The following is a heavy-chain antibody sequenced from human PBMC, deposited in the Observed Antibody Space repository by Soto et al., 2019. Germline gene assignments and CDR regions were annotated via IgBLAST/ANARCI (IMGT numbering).Heavy chain of an antibody. Sequence: GGSLRLSCAASGFTFSSYAMSWVRQAPGKGLEWVSAISGSGGSTYYADSVKGRFTISRDNSKNTLYLQMNSLRAEDTAVYYCAKVTSFLEWPRDYGMDVWGQGTTVTVSS. CDR3: AKVTSFLEWPRDYGMDV. CDR2: ISGSGGST. D-gene: IGHD3-3*01. V-gene: IGHV3-23*01. J-gene: IGHJ6*02. CDR1: GFTFSSYA.